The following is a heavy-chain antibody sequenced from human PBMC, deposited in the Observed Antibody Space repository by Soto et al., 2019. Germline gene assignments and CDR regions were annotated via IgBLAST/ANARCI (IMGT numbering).Heavy chain of an antibody. CDR2: INPNSGGT. V-gene: IGHV1-2*04. CDR3: ARDRPTPAIGKVIAAAEDYYYYGMDV. CDR1: GYTFTGYY. J-gene: IGHJ6*02. D-gene: IGHD6-13*01. Sequence: GASVKVSCKASGYTFTGYYMHWVRQAPGQGLEWMGWINPNSGGTNYAQKFQGWVTMTRDTSISTAYMELSRLRSDDTAVYYCARDRPTPAIGKVIAAAEDYYYYGMDVWGQGTTVTVSS.